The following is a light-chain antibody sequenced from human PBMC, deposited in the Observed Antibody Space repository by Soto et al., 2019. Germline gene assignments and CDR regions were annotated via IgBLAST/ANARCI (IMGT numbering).Light chain of an antibody. Sequence: EIVLTQSPGTLSLSPGERATLSCRASQSVSSGYLAWYQQKPGQAPRLLIYGASSRATGIPDRFSGSGSGSDFTLTISRLESEDFAVYYCQQYDSSPLFTFGPGTTVDIK. J-gene: IGKJ3*01. V-gene: IGKV3-20*01. CDR1: QSVSSGY. CDR2: GAS. CDR3: QQYDSSPLFT.